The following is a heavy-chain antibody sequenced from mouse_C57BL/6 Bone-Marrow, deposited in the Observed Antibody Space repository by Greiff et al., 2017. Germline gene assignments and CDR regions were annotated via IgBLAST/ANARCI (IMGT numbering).Heavy chain of an antibody. CDR3: ARGYGSSYWYFDV. V-gene: IGHV1-19*01. J-gene: IGHJ1*03. CDR2: INPYNGGT. Sequence: EVQLQQSGPVLVKPGASVKMSCKASGYTFTDYYMNWVKQSHGKSLEWIGVINPYNGGTSYNQKFKGKATLTVDQSSSTAYMELNSRTSEDAAVYYWARGYGSSYWYFDVWGTGTTVTVSS. D-gene: IGHD1-1*01. CDR1: GYTFTDYY.